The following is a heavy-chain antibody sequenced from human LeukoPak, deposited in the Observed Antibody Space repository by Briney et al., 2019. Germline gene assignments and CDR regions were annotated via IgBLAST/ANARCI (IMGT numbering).Heavy chain of an antibody. CDR1: GFTFSSYA. V-gene: IGHV3-30*04. CDR2: ISYDGSNK. J-gene: IGHJ6*04. Sequence: GGSLRLSCAASGFTFSSYAMHWVRQAPGKGLEWVAVISYDGSNKYYADSVKGRFTIPRDNSKNTLYLQMNSLRAEDTAVYYCARDGDCSGGSCYSAHYYYGMDVWGKGTTVTVSS. D-gene: IGHD2-15*01. CDR3: ARDGDCSGGSCYSAHYYYGMDV.